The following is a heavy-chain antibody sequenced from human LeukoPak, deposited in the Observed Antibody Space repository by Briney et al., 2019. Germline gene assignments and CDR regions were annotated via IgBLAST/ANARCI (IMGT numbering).Heavy chain of an antibody. Sequence: GGSLRLSCAASGFTFSSYAMHWVRQAPGKGLEWVAVISYDGSNKYYADSVKGRFTISKDNSKNTLYLQMNSLRAEDTAVYYCARDISRGSDAFDIWGQGTMVTVSS. J-gene: IGHJ3*02. D-gene: IGHD2-15*01. CDR3: ARDISRGSDAFDI. CDR1: GFTFSSYA. V-gene: IGHV3-30*04. CDR2: ISYDGSNK.